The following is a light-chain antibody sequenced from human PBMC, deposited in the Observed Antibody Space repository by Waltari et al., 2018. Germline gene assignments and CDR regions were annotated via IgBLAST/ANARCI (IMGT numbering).Light chain of an antibody. CDR2: DAS. J-gene: IGKJ2*01. V-gene: IGKV3-11*01. CDR3: QQRSNWPPMYT. CDR1: QSVRSY. Sequence: DIVLTQSPATLSLSPGERATLSCRASQSVRSYLAWYQPKPGQAPRLLIYDASNRATGIPARFSGSGSGTDFTLTISSLEPEDFAVYYCQQRSNWPPMYTFGQGTKLEIK.